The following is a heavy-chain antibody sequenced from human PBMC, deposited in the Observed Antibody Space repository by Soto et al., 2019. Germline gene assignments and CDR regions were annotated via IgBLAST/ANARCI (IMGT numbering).Heavy chain of an antibody. CDR2: ITYDGSNK. J-gene: IGHJ4*02. Sequence: GGSLRLSCQASGFNFDNYGMHWVRQAPGKGLEWVAVITYDGSNKYYADSVKGRFTISRDNSKNTLSLHLNTLKPEDTAVYHCAKDRVGGTFYTPLGFWGQGTLVTVS. CDR3: AKDRVGGTFYTPLGF. CDR1: GFNFDNYG. D-gene: IGHD1-7*01. V-gene: IGHV3-30*18.